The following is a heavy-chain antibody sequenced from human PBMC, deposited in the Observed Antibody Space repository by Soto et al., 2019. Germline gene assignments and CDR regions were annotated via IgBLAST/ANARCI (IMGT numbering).Heavy chain of an antibody. V-gene: IGHV4-39*01. CDR3: ARRVTKTGGAFDM. Sequence: SYYTPSLKSRVSISVDTSTNQFSLKLRSVTAADTASYYCARRVTKTGGAFDMWGQGAMVTVSS. D-gene: IGHD3-16*01. J-gene: IGHJ3*02. CDR2: S.